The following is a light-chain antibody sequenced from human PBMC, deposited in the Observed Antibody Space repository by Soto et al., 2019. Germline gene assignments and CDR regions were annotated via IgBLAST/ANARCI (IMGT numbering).Light chain of an antibody. V-gene: IGKV3-20*01. CDR1: QRVSSSY. CDR2: GAS. Sequence: EIVLTQSPGTLSLSPGERATLSCRASQRVSSSYLAWYQQKTGQAPRLLMYGASRRATGTPERFSGSGSGIYFTLTISKPEREDLAVYYCQQYHNWGTFGPGTKVDIK. CDR3: QQYHNWGT. J-gene: IGKJ3*01.